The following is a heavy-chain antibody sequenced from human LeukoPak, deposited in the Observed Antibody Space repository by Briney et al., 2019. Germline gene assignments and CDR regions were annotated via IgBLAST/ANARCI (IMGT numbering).Heavy chain of an antibody. Sequence: PSETLSLTYAVSGGSISSSNWWSWVRQPPGKGLEWIGEIYHSGTTNYNLSLKSRVTISVDKSKNQFSLKLSSVTAADTAVYYCARGREQWPGARPLDYWGQGTLVTVSS. CDR3: ARGREQWPGARPLDY. D-gene: IGHD1-26*01. V-gene: IGHV4-4*02. CDR1: GGSISSSNW. CDR2: IYHSGTT. J-gene: IGHJ4*02.